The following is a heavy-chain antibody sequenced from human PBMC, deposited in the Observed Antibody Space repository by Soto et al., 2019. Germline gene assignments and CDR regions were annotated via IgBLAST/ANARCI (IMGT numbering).Heavy chain of an antibody. V-gene: IGHV3-74*01. D-gene: IGHD6-13*01. CDR3: AKDLHIAATDY. CDR1: GFSFSNYW. Sequence: GGSLRLSSAASGFSFSNYWMHWVRQAPGKGLVWVSRIKGDGSETNYADSVKGRFTISRDNAKNTLYLQMNSLRAEDTAVYYCAKDLHIAATDYWGQGTLVTVS. J-gene: IGHJ4*02. CDR2: IKGDGSET.